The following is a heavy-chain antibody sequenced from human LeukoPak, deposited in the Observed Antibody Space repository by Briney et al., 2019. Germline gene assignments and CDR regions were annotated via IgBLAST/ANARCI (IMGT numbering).Heavy chain of an antibody. Sequence: SETLSLTCTVSGGSIRSSSYYWGWIRQPPGKGLEWIGSIYYSGSTYYNASLKSRGTISVDTSKNQFSLKLSSVTAADTAVYYCARIGHEDYYFDYWGQGTLVTVSS. J-gene: IGHJ4*02. CDR1: GGSIRSSSYY. V-gene: IGHV4-39*07. CDR3: ARIGHEDYYFDY. CDR2: IYYSGST.